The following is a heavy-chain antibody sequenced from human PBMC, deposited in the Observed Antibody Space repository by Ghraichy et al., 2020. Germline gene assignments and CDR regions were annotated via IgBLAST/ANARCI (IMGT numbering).Heavy chain of an antibody. CDR2: INPSGGST. CDR1: GYTFTSYY. V-gene: IGHV1-46*01. Sequence: ASVKVSCKASGYTFTSYYMHWVRQAPGQGLEWMGIINPSGGSTSYAQKFQGRVTMTRDTSTSTVYMELSSLRSEDTAVYYCARVDGVVRGVTHYYYGMDVWGQGTTVTVSS. D-gene: IGHD3-10*01. J-gene: IGHJ6*02. CDR3: ARVDGVVRGVTHYYYGMDV.